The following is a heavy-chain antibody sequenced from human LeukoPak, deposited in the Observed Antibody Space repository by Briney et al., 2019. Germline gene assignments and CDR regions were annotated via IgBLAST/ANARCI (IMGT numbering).Heavy chain of an antibody. CDR3: AREGASWSAFDD. CDR2: VSYTGST. J-gene: IGHJ4*02. CDR1: GGSMSDSY. D-gene: IGHD6-13*01. V-gene: IGHV4-59*01. Sequence: SETLSLTCNVSGGSMSDSYWTWIRQSPGKELEWIGYVSYTGSTSYNPSPKSRIIISLDTSKDQFSLKVISVTAADTAVYYCAREGASWSAFDDWGQGALVTVSS.